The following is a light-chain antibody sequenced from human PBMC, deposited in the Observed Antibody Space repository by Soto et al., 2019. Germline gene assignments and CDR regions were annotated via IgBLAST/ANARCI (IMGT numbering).Light chain of an antibody. J-gene: IGLJ1*01. V-gene: IGLV2-14*01. CDR2: DAS. Sequence: QSAVTQRASVSGSPGQSITISCTGTSSDVGGYNYVSWYQQHPGKAPKLMIYDASNRPSGVSNRFSGSKSGNTASLTISGLQAEDEADYYCSSYTSSSSYVFGTGTKLTVL. CDR1: SSDVGGYNY. CDR3: SSYTSSSSYV.